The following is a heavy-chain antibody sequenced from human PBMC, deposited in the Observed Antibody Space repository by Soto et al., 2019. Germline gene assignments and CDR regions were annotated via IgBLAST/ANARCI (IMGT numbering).Heavy chain of an antibody. CDR1: GGSFSGYY. CDR3: ARRNGERGYCSSTSCYGSPGFDY. D-gene: IGHD2-2*01. CDR2: INHSGST. J-gene: IGHJ4*02. Sequence: SETLSLTCAVYGGSFSGYYWSWIRQPPGKGLEWIGEINHSGSTNYNPSLKSRVSISVDTSKNQFSLKLSSVTAADTAVNYCARRNGERGYCSSTSCYGSPGFDYWGQGTLVTVSS. V-gene: IGHV4-34*01.